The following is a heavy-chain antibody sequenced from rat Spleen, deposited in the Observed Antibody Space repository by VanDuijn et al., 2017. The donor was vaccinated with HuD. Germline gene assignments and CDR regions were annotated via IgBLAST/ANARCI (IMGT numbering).Heavy chain of an antibody. V-gene: IGHV5-29*01. D-gene: IGHD4-3*01. CDR2: ISYDGSST. CDR3: ARLGGLRNWFAY. Sequence: EVQLVESGGGLVQPGRSVKLSCAASGFTFSNYGMAWVRQAPTKDLEWVATISYDGSSTYYRDSVKGRFTISRDNAKSTLYLQMDSLRSEDTATYFCARLGGLRNWFAYWGQGTLVTVSS. CDR1: GFTFSNYG. J-gene: IGHJ3*01.